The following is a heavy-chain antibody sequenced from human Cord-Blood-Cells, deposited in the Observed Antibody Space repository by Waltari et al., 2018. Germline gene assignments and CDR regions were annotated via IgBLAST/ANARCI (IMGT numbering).Heavy chain of an antibody. J-gene: IGHJ4*02. CDR1: GFTFSSYA. Sequence: QVQLVESGGGVVQPGRSLRLSCAASGFTFSSYAMHWVRQAPGKGLEWVAVISYDGSNKYYEDSVKGRFTISRDNSKNTLYLQMNSLRAEDTAVYYCARGSCDYWGQGTLVTVSS. CDR3: ARGSCDY. CDR2: ISYDGSNK. V-gene: IGHV3-30-3*01.